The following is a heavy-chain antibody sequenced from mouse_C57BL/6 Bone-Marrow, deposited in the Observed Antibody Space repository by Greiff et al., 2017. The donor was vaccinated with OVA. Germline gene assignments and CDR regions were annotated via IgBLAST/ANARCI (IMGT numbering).Heavy chain of an antibody. CDR2: IDPENGDT. V-gene: IGHV14-4*01. Sequence: EVQLQQSGAELVRPGASVKLSCTASGFNIKDDYMHWVKQRPEQGLEWIGWIDPENGDTEYASKFQGKATITADTSSNTAYLQLSSLTSEDTAVYYCTTLGYDVFDYWGQGTTLTVSS. J-gene: IGHJ2*01. CDR1: GFNIKDDY. D-gene: IGHD2-2*01. CDR3: TTLGYDVFDY.